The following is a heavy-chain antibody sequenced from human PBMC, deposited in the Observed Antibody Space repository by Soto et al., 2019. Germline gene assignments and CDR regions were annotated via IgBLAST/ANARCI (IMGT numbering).Heavy chain of an antibody. CDR1: GYSFTNFG. J-gene: IGHJ4*02. Sequence: ASVKVSCKASGYSFTNFGISWVRQAPRQGLEWMGWISPDNGDTIYAETFQGRLTVTTDTSSTTAYMELRSLRSDDSALYFCARDLSEVGKHVNPRFDAWGQRPVFTASS. CDR3: ARDLSEVGKHVNPRFDA. V-gene: IGHV1-18*01. CDR2: ISPDNGDT.